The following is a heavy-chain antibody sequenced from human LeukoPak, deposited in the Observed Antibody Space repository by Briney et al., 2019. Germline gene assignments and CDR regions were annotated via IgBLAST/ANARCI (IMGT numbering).Heavy chain of an antibody. CDR1: GFSLSTNGMC. CDR3: ARMGYDSSGYWGGLDY. J-gene: IGHJ4*02. CDR2: IDWDDDK. D-gene: IGHD3-22*01. V-gene: IGHV2-70*11. Sequence: ESGPTLVNPTQTLKLTCTFSGFSLSTNGMCVSWIRQPPGKALEWLARIDWDDDKYYNTSLKTRLTISKDTSKNEVVLTMTNMDPVDTATYYCARMGYDSSGYWGGLDYWGQGTLVIVSS.